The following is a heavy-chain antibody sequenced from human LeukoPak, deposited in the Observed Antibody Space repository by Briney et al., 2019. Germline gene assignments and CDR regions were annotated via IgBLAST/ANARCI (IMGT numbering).Heavy chain of an antibody. J-gene: IGHJ4*02. CDR1: GGSISSGGYY. Sequence: PSETLSLTCTVSGGSISSGGYYWSWLRQHPGKGLEWIGYIYYSGSTYYNPSLKSRVTISVDTSKNQFSLKLSSVTAADTAVYYCARDDYGDYGLDYWGQGTLVTVSS. D-gene: IGHD4-17*01. V-gene: IGHV4-31*03. CDR3: ARDDYGDYGLDY. CDR2: IYYSGST.